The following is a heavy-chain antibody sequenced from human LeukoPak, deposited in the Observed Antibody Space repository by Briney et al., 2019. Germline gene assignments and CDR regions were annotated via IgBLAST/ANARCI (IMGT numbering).Heavy chain of an antibody. V-gene: IGHV3-23*01. CDR2: ISGGGGSR. CDR1: GFTFTSYA. D-gene: IGHD3-3*01. Sequence: GGSLRLSCAASGFTFTSYAMSWVRQAPGKGLEWVSVISGGGGSRYYADSVKGRLTISGDNSKNTLYLQMNSLRAEDTAVYYCAKGREDFWSGYYRGGYFDYWGQGTLVTVSS. J-gene: IGHJ4*02. CDR3: AKGREDFWSGYYRGGYFDY.